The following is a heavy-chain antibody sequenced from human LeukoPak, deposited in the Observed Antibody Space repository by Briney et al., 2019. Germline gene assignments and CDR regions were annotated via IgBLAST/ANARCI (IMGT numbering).Heavy chain of an antibody. Sequence: GRSLRLSCAASGFTFDDYAMHWVRQAPGKGLEWVSGISWNSGSIGYADSVKGRFTISRDNAKNSLYLQMNSLRAEDTALYYCAKDTSADFLRGWFDPWGQGTLVTVSS. D-gene: IGHD3-3*01. V-gene: IGHV3-9*01. CDR3: AKDTSADFLRGWFDP. CDR1: GFTFDDYA. J-gene: IGHJ5*02. CDR2: ISWNSGSI.